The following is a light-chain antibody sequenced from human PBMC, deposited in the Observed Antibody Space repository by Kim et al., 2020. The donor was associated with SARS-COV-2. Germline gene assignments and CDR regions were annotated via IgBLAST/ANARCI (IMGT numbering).Light chain of an antibody. V-gene: IGLV1-47*01. CDR2: RNN. Sequence: ELTPPPSASGTPGQRVTISCSGSSSNIGSNYVYWYQQLPGTAPKLLIYRNNQRPSGVPDRFSGSKSGTSASLAISGLRSEDEADYYCAAWDDSLSAVVFGGGTQLTVL. CDR1: SSNIGSNY. CDR3: AAWDDSLSAVV. J-gene: IGLJ2*01.